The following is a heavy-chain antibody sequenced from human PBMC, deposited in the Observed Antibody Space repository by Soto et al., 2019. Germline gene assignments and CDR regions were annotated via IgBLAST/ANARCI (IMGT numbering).Heavy chain of an antibody. CDR1: GFTFSSYA. D-gene: IGHD6-19*01. J-gene: IGHJ6*03. CDR2: ISGSGGST. V-gene: IGHV3-23*01. CDR3: AKGIAVAGKVYYYMDV. Sequence: EVQLLESGGGLVQPGGSLRLSCAASGFTFSSYAMSWVRQAPGKGLEWVSAISGSGGSTYYADSVKGRFTISRDNSKNTLYLQMNSLRAEDTAVYYCAKGIAVAGKVYYYMDVWGKGTTVTVSS.